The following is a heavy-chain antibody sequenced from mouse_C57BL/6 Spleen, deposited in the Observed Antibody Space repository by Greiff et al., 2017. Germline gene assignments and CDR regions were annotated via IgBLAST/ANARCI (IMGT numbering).Heavy chain of an antibody. V-gene: IGHV1-82*01. Sequence: VQLQQSGPELVKPGASVKISCKASGYAFSSSWLNWVKQRPGKGLERIGRIYPGDGATNYNGQFKGKATLTADNSSSTAYMQLSSLTSEDSAVYFCAREEDYYGSYWYFDVWGTGTTVTVSS. J-gene: IGHJ1*03. D-gene: IGHD1-1*01. CDR3: AREEDYYGSYWYFDV. CDR1: GYAFSSSW. CDR2: IYPGDGAT.